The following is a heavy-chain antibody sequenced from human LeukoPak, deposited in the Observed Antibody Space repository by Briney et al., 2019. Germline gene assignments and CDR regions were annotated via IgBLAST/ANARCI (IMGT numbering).Heavy chain of an antibody. CDR2: MNTNTGNT. V-gene: IGHV1-8*01. CDR3: ARTGTRSFDWFDP. Sequence: ASVKVSCKASGYTFTSYDINWVRQATGQGLEWMGWMNTNTGNTGYTQKFQGRVTMTRNTSISTAYMELTSLRSEDTAVYYCARTGTRSFDWFDPWGQGTLVTVSS. D-gene: IGHD6-13*01. J-gene: IGHJ5*02. CDR1: GYTFTSYD.